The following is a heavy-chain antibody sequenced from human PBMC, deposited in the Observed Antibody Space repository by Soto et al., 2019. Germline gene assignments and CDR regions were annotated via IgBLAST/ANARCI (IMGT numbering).Heavy chain of an antibody. D-gene: IGHD5-12*01. CDR3: ARDPRWVQSGYDWGIYGMDV. V-gene: IGHV4-31*03. CDR1: GGSISSGGYY. CDR2: IYYSGST. J-gene: IGHJ6*02. Sequence: QVQLQESGPGLVKPSQTLSLTCTDSGGSISSGGYYWSWIRQHPGKGLEWIGYIYYSGSTYYNPSLKSRVTISVDTSKNQFSLKLSSVTAADTAVYYCARDPRWVQSGYDWGIYGMDVWGQGTTVTVSS.